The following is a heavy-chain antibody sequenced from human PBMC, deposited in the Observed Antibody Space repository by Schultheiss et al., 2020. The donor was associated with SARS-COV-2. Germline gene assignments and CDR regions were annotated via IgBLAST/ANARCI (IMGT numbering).Heavy chain of an antibody. J-gene: IGHJ4*02. D-gene: IGHD6-13*01. CDR2: IYHSGST. Sequence: ETLSLTCTVPGGSISSSSYYWGWIRQPPGKGLEWIGSIYHSGSTYYNPSLKSRVTISVDTSKNQFSLKLSSVTAADTAVYYCARWRRTEGYFDYWGQGTLVTVAS. V-gene: IGHV4-39*01. CDR3: ARWRRTEGYFDY. CDR1: GGSISSSSYY.